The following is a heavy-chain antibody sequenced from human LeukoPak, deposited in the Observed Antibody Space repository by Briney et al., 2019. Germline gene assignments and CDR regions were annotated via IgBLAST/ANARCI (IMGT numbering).Heavy chain of an antibody. D-gene: IGHD3-3*01. CDR2: ISYDGSNK. CDR1: GFTFSNYA. V-gene: IGHV3-30*04. Sequence: PGGSLRLSCAASGFTFSNYAMHWVRQAPGKGLEWVAVISYDGSNKYYADSVKGRFTISRDSSKNTLYLQMTSLRAEDTAVYYCARSARLMKGVVEVTALDDWGQGTLVTVSS. CDR3: ARSARLMKGVVEVTALDD. J-gene: IGHJ4*02.